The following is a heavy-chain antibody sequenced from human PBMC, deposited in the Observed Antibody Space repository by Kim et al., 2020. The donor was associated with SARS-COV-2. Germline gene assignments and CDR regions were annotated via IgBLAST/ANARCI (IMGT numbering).Heavy chain of an antibody. CDR1: GFTFSSYS. Sequence: GGSLRLSCAASGFTFSSYSMNWVRQAPGKGLEWVSSISSSSSYIYYPDSVKGRFTISRDNAKNSLYLQMNSLRAEDTAVYYCAREFAVAGDYWGQGTLVTVSS. CDR2: ISSSSSYI. D-gene: IGHD6-19*01. CDR3: AREFAVAGDY. V-gene: IGHV3-21*01. J-gene: IGHJ4*02.